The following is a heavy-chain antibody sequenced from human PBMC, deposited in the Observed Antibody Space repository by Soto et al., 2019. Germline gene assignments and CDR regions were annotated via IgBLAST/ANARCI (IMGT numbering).Heavy chain of an antibody. J-gene: IGHJ6*02. CDR2: ISSSGSTI. V-gene: IGHV3-48*03. CDR1: GFTFSSYE. Sequence: HPGGSLRLSCAASGFTFSSYEMNWVRQAPGKGLEWVSYISSSGSTIYYADSVKGRFTISRDNAKNSLYLQMNSLRAEDTAVYYCARNLRFFIVVVPAAIRDTAYGMDVWGQGTTVTVSS. CDR3: ARNLRFFIVVVPAAIRDTAYGMDV. D-gene: IGHD2-2*02.